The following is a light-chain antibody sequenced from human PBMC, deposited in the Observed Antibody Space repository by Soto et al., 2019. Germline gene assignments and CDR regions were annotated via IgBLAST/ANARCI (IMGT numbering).Light chain of an antibody. CDR1: QSISSW. Sequence: DIQMTQSPSTLSASVGDRVTITCRASQSISSWLAWYQQKPGKAPKLLIYDASSLESGVPSRFSGSGSGTEFTLTISSLQPDDFAIYYCHQYNSYSPIPFRPGTTVDIK. CDR3: HQYNSYSPIP. J-gene: IGKJ3*01. CDR2: DAS. V-gene: IGKV1-5*01.